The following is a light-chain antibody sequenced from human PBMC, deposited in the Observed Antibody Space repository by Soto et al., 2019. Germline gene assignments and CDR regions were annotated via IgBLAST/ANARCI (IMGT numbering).Light chain of an antibody. CDR1: SSDIGAFNF. CDR3: SSFTRASTRI. CDR2: GVT. J-gene: IGLJ1*01. Sequence: QSALTQPASVSGSPGQSISIPCTGTSSDIGAFNFVSWYQQHPGKAPKVLIYGVTNRPSGVDYRFSGSKSGNTASLIISGHRDEDEADYYCSSFTRASTRIFGTGTKLTVL. V-gene: IGLV2-14*03.